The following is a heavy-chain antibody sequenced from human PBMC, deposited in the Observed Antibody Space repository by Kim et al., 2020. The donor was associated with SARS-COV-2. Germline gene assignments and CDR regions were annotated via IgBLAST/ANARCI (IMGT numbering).Heavy chain of an antibody. CDR2: LFSGGSSA. CDR1: GFIFRSFG. D-gene: IGHD3-10*01. V-gene: IGHV3-23*03. CDR3: AKDLSEDYYGSGSHYGLDV. J-gene: IGHJ6*02. Sequence: GGSLRLSCAASGFIFRSFGMSWVRQAPGKGLEWVSVLFSGGSSAYYADSVKGRFTISRDNSKNMLYLQMNSLRAEDTAVYYCAKDLSEDYYGSGSHYGLDVWGQGTTVTVSS.